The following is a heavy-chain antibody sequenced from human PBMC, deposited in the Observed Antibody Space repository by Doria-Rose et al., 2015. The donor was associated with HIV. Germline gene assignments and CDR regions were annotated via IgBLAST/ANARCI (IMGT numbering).Heavy chain of an antibody. V-gene: IGHV2-26*01. D-gene: IGHD6-13*01. CDR2: IFSDDER. CDR3: ARIKSSRWYHKYYFDF. Sequence: SGPVLVKPTETLTLTCTVSGVSLSSPGMGVSWIRQPPGKALGWLANIFSDDERSYKTSLKSRLTISMGTSKSQVVLTMTDMDPVDTATYYCARIKSSRWYHKYYFDFWGQGTLVIVSA. J-gene: IGHJ4*02. CDR1: GVSLSSPGMG.